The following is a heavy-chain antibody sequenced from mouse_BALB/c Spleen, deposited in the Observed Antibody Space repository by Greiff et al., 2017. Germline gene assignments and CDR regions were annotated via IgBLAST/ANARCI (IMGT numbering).Heavy chain of an antibody. D-gene: IGHD2-2*01. V-gene: IGHV1-52*01. CDR2: IDPYDSET. CDR1: GYTFTSYW. CDR3: ARRVTTYAMDY. Sequence: QVHVKQPGAELVRPGASVKLSCKASGYTFTSYWMNWVKQRPEQGLEWIGRIDPYDSETHYNQKFKDKAILTVDKSSSTAYMQLSSLTSEDSEVYYCARRVTTYAMDYWGQGTSVTVSS. J-gene: IGHJ4*01.